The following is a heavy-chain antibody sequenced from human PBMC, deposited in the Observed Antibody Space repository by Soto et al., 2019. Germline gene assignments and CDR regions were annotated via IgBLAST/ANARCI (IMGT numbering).Heavy chain of an antibody. J-gene: IGHJ6*02. CDR3: ARDRPEFWSGYYDYGMDV. Sequence: QVQLQESGPGLVKPSETLSLTCTVSGGSISSYYWSWIRQPAGKGLEWIGRIYTSGSTNYNPSPKSQVTISLETYKNQFSLKLISVAAADTAVYYCARDRPEFWSGYYDYGMDVWGQGTTVTVSS. CDR1: GGSISSYY. D-gene: IGHD3-3*01. CDR2: IYTSGST. V-gene: IGHV4-4*07.